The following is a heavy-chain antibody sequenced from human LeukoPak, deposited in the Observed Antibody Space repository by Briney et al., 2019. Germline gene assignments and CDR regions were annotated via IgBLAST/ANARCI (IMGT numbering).Heavy chain of an antibody. CDR1: GFTFSSYA. V-gene: IGHV3-23*01. Sequence: GGSLRLSCAASGFTFSSYAMSWVRQAPGKGLEWVSTISGSGGSTYCADSVKGRFTISRDNSKNTLYLQMNSLRAEDTAVYYCAKAEYCSSISCYSSRVDYWGQGTLVTVSS. D-gene: IGHD2-2*01. J-gene: IGHJ4*02. CDR3: AKAEYCSSISCYSSRVDY. CDR2: ISGSGGST.